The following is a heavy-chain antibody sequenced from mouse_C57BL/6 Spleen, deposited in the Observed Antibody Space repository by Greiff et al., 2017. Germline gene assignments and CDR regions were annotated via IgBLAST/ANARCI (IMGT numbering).Heavy chain of an antibody. CDR3: TRRGYYDYALDFDY. D-gene: IGHD2-4*01. CDR1: GYTFTDYE. J-gene: IGHJ2*01. V-gene: IGHV1-15*01. CDR2: IDPETGGT. Sequence: VQLQQSGAELVRPGASVTLSCKASGYTFTDYEMHWVKQTPVHGLEWIGAIDPETGGTAYNQKFKGKAILTADKSSSTAYMELRSLTSEDSAVYYCTRRGYYDYALDFDYWGQGTTLTVSS.